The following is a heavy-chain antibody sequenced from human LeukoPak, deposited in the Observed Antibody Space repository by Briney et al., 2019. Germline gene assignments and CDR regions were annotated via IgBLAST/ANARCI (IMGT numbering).Heavy chain of an antibody. CDR3: AREGSGSPPHFDY. CDR2: INPGGGST. D-gene: IGHD3-10*01. J-gene: IGHJ4*02. Sequence: GASVTVSCKASGYTFTMYYLDWVRQAPGQGPEWMGKINPGGGSTSYAQKFQGRVTMTRDTSTSTVYMELSSLRSEDTAVYYCAREGSGSPPHFDYWGQGTLVTVSS. CDR1: GYTFTMYY. V-gene: IGHV1-46*01.